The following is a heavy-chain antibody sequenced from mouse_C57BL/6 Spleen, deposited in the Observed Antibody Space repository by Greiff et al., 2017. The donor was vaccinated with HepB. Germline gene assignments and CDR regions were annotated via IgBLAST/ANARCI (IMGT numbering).Heavy chain of an antibody. CDR3: ARSRTGTRWYFDV. CDR2: IYPRDGST. D-gene: IGHD4-1*01. J-gene: IGHJ1*03. V-gene: IGHV1-85*01. CDR1: GYTFTSYD. Sequence: VQLQESGPELVKPGASVKLSCKASGYTFTSYDINWVKQRPGQGLEWIGWIYPRDGSTKYKEKFKGKATLTVDTSSSTAYMELHSLTSEDSAVYFCARSRTGTRWYFDVWGTGTTVTVSS.